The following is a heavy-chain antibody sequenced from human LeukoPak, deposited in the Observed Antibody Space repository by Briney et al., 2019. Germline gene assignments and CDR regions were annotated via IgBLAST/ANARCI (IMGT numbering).Heavy chain of an antibody. J-gene: IGHJ4*02. V-gene: IGHV4-30-4*01. CDR3: ASTIAAADLRLLDY. CDR1: GGSISSGDYY. CDR2: IYYSGST. Sequence: SETLSLTCTVSGGSISSGDYYWSWIRQPPGKGLEWIGYIYYSGSTYYNPSLKSRVTISVDTSKNQFSLKLSSATAADTAVYYCASTIAAADLRLLDYWGQGTLVTVSS. D-gene: IGHD6-13*01.